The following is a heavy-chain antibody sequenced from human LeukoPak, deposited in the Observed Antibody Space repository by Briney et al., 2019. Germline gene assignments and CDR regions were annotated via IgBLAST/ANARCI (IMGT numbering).Heavy chain of an antibody. CDR3: ARGAGLWGYSSSWSQDDAFDI. J-gene: IGHJ3*02. Sequence: ASVKVSCKASGYTFTSYDINWVRQATGQGLEWMGWMNPNSGNTGYAQKFQGRVTITRNTSISTAYMELSSLRSEDTAVYYCARGAGLWGYSSSWSQDDAFDIWGQGTMVTVSS. CDR2: MNPNSGNT. V-gene: IGHV1-8*03. CDR1: GYTFTSYD. D-gene: IGHD6-13*01.